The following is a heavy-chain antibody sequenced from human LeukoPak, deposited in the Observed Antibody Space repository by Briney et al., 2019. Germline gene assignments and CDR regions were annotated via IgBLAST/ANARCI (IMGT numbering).Heavy chain of an antibody. D-gene: IGHD3-10*01. Sequence: GGSLRLSCAASGFTFSSYAMRWVSQAPGKGLEWVTVISGSGSSTYYADSVKGRFTISRDNSKNTLYLQMNSLRAEDTAVYYCAKDRQGSGSTGAYYYYGMDVWGQGTTVTVSS. CDR2: ISGSGSST. CDR1: GFTFSSYA. CDR3: AKDRQGSGSTGAYYYYGMDV. J-gene: IGHJ6*02. V-gene: IGHV3-23*01.